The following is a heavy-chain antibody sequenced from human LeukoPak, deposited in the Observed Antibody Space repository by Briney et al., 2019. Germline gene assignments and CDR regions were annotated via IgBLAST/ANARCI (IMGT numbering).Heavy chain of an antibody. V-gene: IGHV3-48*03. CDR3: AKDRPDYYDSSGYYLRGYFDH. CDR1: GFTFSSYE. Sequence: GGSLRLSCAASGFTFSSYEMNWVRQAPGKGLEWVSYISSSGSTVYYADSVSGRFTISRDNSKNTLYLQMNSLRAEDTAVYYCAKDRPDYYDSSGYYLRGYFDHWGQGTLVTVSS. CDR2: ISSSGSTV. J-gene: IGHJ4*02. D-gene: IGHD3-22*01.